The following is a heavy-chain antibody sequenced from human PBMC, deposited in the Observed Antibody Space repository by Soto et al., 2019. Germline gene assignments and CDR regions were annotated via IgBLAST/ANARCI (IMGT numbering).Heavy chain of an antibody. D-gene: IGHD5-12*01. CDR2: ISYDGSDK. Sequence: GGSLRLSCAASRFTISGHAMHWVRQAPGKGLEWLAVISYDGSDKFYGDSVKGRFTISRDNSKNTVYLQINALRAEDTAVYYCARDFSMVIVTPGYWGQGTLVTVSS. CDR1: RFTISGHA. CDR3: ARDFSMVIVTPGY. J-gene: IGHJ4*02. V-gene: IGHV3-30*03.